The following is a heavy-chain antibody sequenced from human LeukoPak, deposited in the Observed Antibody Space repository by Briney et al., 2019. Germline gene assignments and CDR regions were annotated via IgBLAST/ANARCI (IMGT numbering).Heavy chain of an antibody. D-gene: IGHD6-13*01. J-gene: IGHJ4*02. CDR1: GFTFSSYA. CDR3: AKSSSSSWRHDPDY. CDR2: ISGSGGST. V-gene: IGHV3-23*01. Sequence: GGSLRLSCAASGFTFSSYAMSWVRQAPGKGLEWVSAISGSGGSTYYADSVKGRFTISRDNSKNTLYLQMNSLRAEDTAVYYCAKSSSSSWRHDPDYWGQGTLVTVSS.